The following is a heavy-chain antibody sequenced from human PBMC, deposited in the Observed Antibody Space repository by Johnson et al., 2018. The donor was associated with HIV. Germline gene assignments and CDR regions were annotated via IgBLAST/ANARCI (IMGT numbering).Heavy chain of an antibody. D-gene: IGHD1-7*01. CDR1: GFTFDAIG. J-gene: IGHJ3*02. CDR2: LYWHSGST. Sequence: VQLVESRGGVVRPGGPLRFSRAASGFTFDAIGMRWVRQAPGKVLDWFTALYWHSGSTGYADSVPGRFTISREKSNNTLYVERNSLRAEDTAVFYCARGAPNWNYEPFSDAFDSWGQGTMVTVSS. V-gene: IGHV3-20*04. CDR3: ARGAPNWNYEPFSDAFDS.